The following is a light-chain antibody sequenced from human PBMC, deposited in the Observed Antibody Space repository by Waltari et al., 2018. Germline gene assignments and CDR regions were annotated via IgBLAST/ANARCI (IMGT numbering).Light chain of an antibody. V-gene: IGKV3-20*01. J-gene: IGKJ1*01. CDR1: QSVSKY. CDR3: QNHERLPAT. Sequence: EVVLTQSPGTLSLSPGERATLSCRASQSVSKYLAWYQQRPGQAPRLLSYAASTRATGVPDRFSGSGFGTDFSLTISRLEPEDCAVYYCQNHERLPATFGQGTKVEIK. CDR2: AAS.